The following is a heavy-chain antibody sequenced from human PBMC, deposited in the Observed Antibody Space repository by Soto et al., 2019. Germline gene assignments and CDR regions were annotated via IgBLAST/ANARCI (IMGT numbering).Heavy chain of an antibody. V-gene: IGHV4-30-4*01. CDR3: ARIIMNYYRLDY. CDR2: IYYSGRT. J-gene: IGHJ4*02. Sequence: SETLSLACTVSGASINSGDYYWGWLRQPPGKGLEWIGHIYYSGRTYYNPSLKSRAGISVDSSKSQVSLKLTSVTAAYSAVYFRARIIMNYYRLDYWGQGALVTVSS. CDR1: GASINSGDYY. D-gene: IGHD3-10*01.